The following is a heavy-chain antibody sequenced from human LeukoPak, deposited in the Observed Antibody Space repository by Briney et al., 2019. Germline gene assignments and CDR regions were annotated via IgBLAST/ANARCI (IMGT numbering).Heavy chain of an antibody. CDR2: IRDKSNSYST. Sequence: GGSLRLSCAASGFIFSGSAMHWVRQASGKGLEWVGRIRDKSNSYSTAYAASVKGRFTISRDDSKNTAYLQMNSLKTEDTAVYYCTRLHIGYVYNWFDPWGQGTLVTVS. CDR3: TRLHIGYVYNWFDP. V-gene: IGHV3-73*01. J-gene: IGHJ5*02. D-gene: IGHD5-12*01. CDR1: GFIFSGSA.